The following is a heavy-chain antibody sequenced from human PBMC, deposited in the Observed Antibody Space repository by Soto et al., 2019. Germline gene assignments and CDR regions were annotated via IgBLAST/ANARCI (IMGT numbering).Heavy chain of an antibody. CDR1: GGSISSGGYY. Sequence: PSETLSLTCTVSGGSISSGGYYWSWIRQHPGKGLEWIGYIYYSGSTYYNPSLKSRVTISVDTSKNQFSLKLSSVTAADTAVYYCARDSPKDIAVVPAARPYYYYGMDVWGQGTTVTVSS. D-gene: IGHD2-2*01. V-gene: IGHV4-31*03. CDR2: IYYSGST. CDR3: ARDSPKDIAVVPAARPYYYYGMDV. J-gene: IGHJ6*02.